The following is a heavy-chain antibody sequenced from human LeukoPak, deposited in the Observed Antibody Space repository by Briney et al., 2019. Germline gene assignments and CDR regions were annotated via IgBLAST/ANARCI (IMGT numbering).Heavy chain of an antibody. Sequence: GGSLRLSCAASGFTFTSYAMGWVRQAPGKGLEWVSAISAGGTSTYSADSVKGRFTISRDNSKNTLYMQMNSLGAEDTAVYYCTKVAGSSGYYPDYWGQGTLVTVSS. V-gene: IGHV3-23*01. CDR2: ISAGGTST. CDR1: GFTFTSYA. D-gene: IGHD3-22*01. CDR3: TKVAGSSGYYPDY. J-gene: IGHJ4*02.